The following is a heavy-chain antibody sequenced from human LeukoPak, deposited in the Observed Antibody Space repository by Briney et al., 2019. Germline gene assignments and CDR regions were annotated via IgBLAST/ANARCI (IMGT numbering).Heavy chain of an antibody. D-gene: IGHD3-10*02. CDR2: ISSSGSTI. V-gene: IGHV3-48*03. CDR3: EELGITMIGGV. Sequence: GGALRLSCAASGFTFSSYEMNWVRQAPGKGLEGVSYISSSGSTIYYADSVTGRFTITRDNAKNPLYLQINSLRAEDTAVYYCEELGITMIGGVWGKGTTVTISS. J-gene: IGHJ6*04. CDR1: GFTFSSYE.